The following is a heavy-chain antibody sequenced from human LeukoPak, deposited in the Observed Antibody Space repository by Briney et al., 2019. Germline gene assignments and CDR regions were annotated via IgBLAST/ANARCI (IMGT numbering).Heavy chain of an antibody. CDR2: INHSGST. J-gene: IGHJ5*02. CDR1: GGSFSGYY. Sequence: SETLSLACAVYGGSFSGYYWSWIRQPPGKGLEWIGEINHSGSTNYNPSLKSRVTISVDTSKNQFSLKLSSVTAADTAVYYCARGLKYTYYYGSGTEYNWFDPWGQGTLVTVSS. V-gene: IGHV4-34*01. CDR3: ARGLKYTYYYGSGTEYNWFDP. D-gene: IGHD3-10*01.